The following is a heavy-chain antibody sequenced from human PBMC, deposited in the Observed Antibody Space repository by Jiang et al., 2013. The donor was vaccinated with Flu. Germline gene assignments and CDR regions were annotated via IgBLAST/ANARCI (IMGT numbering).Heavy chain of an antibody. D-gene: IGHD2-15*01. CDR3: ARGPCSGGSCYSPFDY. Sequence: GRTYYRSKWYNDYAVSVKSRITINPDTSKNQFSLQLNSVTPEDTAVYYCARGPCSGGSCYSPFDYWGQGTLVTVSS. V-gene: IGHV6-1*01. CDR2: TYYRSKWYN. J-gene: IGHJ4*02.